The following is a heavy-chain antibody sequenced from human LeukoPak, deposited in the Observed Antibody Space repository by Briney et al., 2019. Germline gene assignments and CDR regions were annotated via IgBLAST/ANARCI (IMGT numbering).Heavy chain of an antibody. V-gene: IGHV3-23*01. CDR1: GFTFSSYA. CDR2: ISGSGGST. D-gene: IGHD3-22*01. CDR3: AKDRFASSGYYYDAFDI. J-gene: IGHJ3*02. Sequence: GGSLRLSCAASGFTFSSYAMSLVRQAPGKGLEWVLAISGSGGSTYYADSVKGRFTISRDNSKNTLYLQMNSLRAEDTAVYYCAKDRFASSGYYYDAFDIWGQGTMVTVSS.